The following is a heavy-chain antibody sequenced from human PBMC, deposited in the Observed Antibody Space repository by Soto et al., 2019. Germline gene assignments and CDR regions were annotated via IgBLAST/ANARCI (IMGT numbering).Heavy chain of an antibody. CDR3: ARWMDSSSWYTGFDY. J-gene: IGHJ4*02. D-gene: IGHD6-13*01. CDR2: ISAYNGNT. V-gene: IGHV1-18*01. CDR1: GYTFTSYC. Sequence: GAPVKPSCEASGYTFTSYCISCVRHDPGQGLEWMGWISAYNGNTNYAQKLQGRVTMTTDTSTSTAYMELRSLRSDDTAVYYCARWMDSSSWYTGFDYWGQGTLVTVSS.